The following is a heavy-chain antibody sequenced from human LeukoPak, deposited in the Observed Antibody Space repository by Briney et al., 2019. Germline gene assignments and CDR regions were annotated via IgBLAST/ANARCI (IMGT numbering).Heavy chain of an antibody. V-gene: IGHV1-69*13. CDR2: IIPIFGTA. CDR3: AGAYCGGDCYLDTYYFDY. CDR1: GGTFSSYA. Sequence: SVKVSCKASGGTFSSYAISWVRQAPGRGLEWMGGIIPIFGTANYAQKFQGRVTITADESTSTAYMELSSLRSEDTAVYYCAGAYCGGDCYLDTYYFDYWGQGTLVTVSS. J-gene: IGHJ4*02. D-gene: IGHD2-21*02.